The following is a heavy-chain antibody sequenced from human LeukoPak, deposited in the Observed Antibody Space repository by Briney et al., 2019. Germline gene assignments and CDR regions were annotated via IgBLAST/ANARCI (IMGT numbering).Heavy chain of an antibody. V-gene: IGHV4-59*01. CDR2: IYYSGST. CDR3: VRDFSGWYYFDY. Sequence: SETLSLTCTVSGGSISSYYWSWIRQPPGKGPEWIGYIYYSGSTNYNPSLKSRVTISVDTSKNQFSLKLSSVTAADTAVYYCVRDFSGWYYFDYWGQGTLVTVSS. J-gene: IGHJ4*02. D-gene: IGHD6-19*01. CDR1: GGSISSYY.